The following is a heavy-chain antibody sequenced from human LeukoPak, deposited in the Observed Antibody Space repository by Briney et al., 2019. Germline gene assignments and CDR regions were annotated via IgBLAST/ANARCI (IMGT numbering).Heavy chain of an antibody. J-gene: IGHJ4*02. Sequence: PGGSLRLSCAASGFTFSSYEMNWVRQAPGKGLEWVAFIRYDGSNKYYADSVKGRFTISRDNSKNTLYLQMNSLRAEDTAVYYCAKEADLWFGELLSWGQGTLVTVSS. CDR2: IRYDGSNK. V-gene: IGHV3-30*02. CDR3: AKEADLWFGELLS. D-gene: IGHD3-10*01. CDR1: GFTFSSYE.